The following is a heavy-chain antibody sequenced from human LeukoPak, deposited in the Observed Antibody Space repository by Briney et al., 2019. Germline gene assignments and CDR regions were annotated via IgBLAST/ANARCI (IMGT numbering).Heavy chain of an antibody. D-gene: IGHD3-3*01. V-gene: IGHV4-61*02. CDR3: ARDRQAPYYDFWRPPGGFDP. Sequence: SETLSLTCTVSGGSISSGSYYWSWIRQPAGKGLEWIGRIYTSGSTNYNPSLKSRVTISVDTSKNQFSLKLSSVTAADTAVYYCARDRQAPYYDFWRPPGGFDPWGQGTLVTVSS. CDR1: GGSISSGSYY. J-gene: IGHJ5*02. CDR2: IYTSGST.